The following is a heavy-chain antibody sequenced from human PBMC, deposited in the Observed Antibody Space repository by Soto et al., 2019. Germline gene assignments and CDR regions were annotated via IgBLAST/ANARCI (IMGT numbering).Heavy chain of an antibody. CDR2: IYYSGST. CDR3: ARERYSSIWYTSVRYYYYGMDV. J-gene: IGHJ6*02. Sequence: SETLSLTCTVSGGSISSGGYYWSWIRQHPGKGLEWIGYIYYSGSTYYNPSLKSRVTISVDTSKNQFSLKLSSVTAADTAAYYCARERYSSIWYTSVRYYYYGMDVWGQGTTVTVSS. CDR1: GGSISSGGYY. V-gene: IGHV4-31*03. D-gene: IGHD6-13*01.